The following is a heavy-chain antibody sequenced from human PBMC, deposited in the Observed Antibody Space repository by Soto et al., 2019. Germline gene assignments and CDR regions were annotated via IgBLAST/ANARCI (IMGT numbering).Heavy chain of an antibody. CDR1: GGSISSYY. D-gene: IGHD3-10*01. Sequence: SETLSLTCTVSGGSISSYYWSWIRQPPGKGLEWIGYIYYSGSTNYNPSLKSRVTISVDTSKNQFSLKLSSVTAADTAVYYCARDLGVRGVAQYFDYWGQGTLVTVSS. CDR3: ARDLGVRGVAQYFDY. J-gene: IGHJ4*02. V-gene: IGHV4-59*12. CDR2: IYYSGST.